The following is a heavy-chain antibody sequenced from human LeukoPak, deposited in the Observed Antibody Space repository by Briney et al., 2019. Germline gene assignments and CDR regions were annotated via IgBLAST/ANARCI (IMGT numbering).Heavy chain of an antibody. J-gene: IGHJ6*03. D-gene: IGHD3-3*01. CDR2: ISSNGGST. CDR1: GFTFSSYA. Sequence: GGSLRLSCAASGFTFSSYAMHWVRQAPGKGLEYVSAISSNGGSTYYANSVKGRFTISRDNSKNTLYLQMNSLRAEDTAVYYCATSYDFWSGYYSWYYYMDVWGKGTTVTVSS. V-gene: IGHV3-64*01. CDR3: ATSYDFWSGYYSWYYYMDV.